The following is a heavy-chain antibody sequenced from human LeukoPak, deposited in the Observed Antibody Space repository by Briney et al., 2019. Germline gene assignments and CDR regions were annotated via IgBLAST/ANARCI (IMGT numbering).Heavy chain of an antibody. Sequence: QPGRSLRLSCAASGFTFGGYAMHWVRQAPGKGLEWVANIKQDGSEKYYVDSVKGRFTISRDNAKNSLYLQMNSLRAEDTAVYYCARDRLTYGWLDYWGQGTLVTVSS. CDR2: IKQDGSEK. CDR3: ARDRLTYGWLDY. J-gene: IGHJ4*02. CDR1: GFTFGGYA. D-gene: IGHD3-10*01. V-gene: IGHV3-7*04.